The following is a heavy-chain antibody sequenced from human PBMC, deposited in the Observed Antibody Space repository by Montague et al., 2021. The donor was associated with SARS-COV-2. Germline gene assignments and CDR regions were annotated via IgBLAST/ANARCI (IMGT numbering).Heavy chain of an antibody. Sequence: TLSLTCTVSGDSISSGDYHWSWVRQPAGKGLEWIGYIYTLGSTSYNPSLKSRVTISMDTSKNQLSLKLSSVTAPDTAVYFCARSPYRTTYLNGMDVWGQGTTVTVSS. CDR3: ARSPYRTTYLNGMDV. CDR2: IYTLGST. CDR1: GDSISSGDYH. V-gene: IGHV4-61*09. D-gene: IGHD1-14*01. J-gene: IGHJ6*02.